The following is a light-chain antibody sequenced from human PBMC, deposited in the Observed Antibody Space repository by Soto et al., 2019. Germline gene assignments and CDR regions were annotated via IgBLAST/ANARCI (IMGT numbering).Light chain of an antibody. CDR3: QSYDSSLSGSGV. Sequence: QFMLTQPPSMSGAPRPRVTQSCTGRSPKNGAGYDVHWYQQLPGTAPKLLIYGNSNRPSGVPDRFSGSKSGTSASLAITGLQAEDEADYYCQSYDSSLSGSGVFGTGTKVTVL. J-gene: IGLJ1*01. CDR2: GNS. CDR1: SPKNGAGYD. V-gene: IGLV1-40*01.